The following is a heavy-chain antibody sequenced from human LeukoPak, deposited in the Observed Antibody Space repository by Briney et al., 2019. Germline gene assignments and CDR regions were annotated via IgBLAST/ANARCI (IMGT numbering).Heavy chain of an antibody. D-gene: IGHD3-22*01. V-gene: IGHV4-4*02. J-gene: IGHJ4*02. CDR1: GGSISSSNW. CDR2: IYHSGST. Sequence: SETLSLTCAVSGGSISSSNWWSWVRQPPGKGLEWIGEIYHSGSTNYNPSLKSRVTISVDKSKNQFSLKLSSVTAADTAVYYCARGGVDYYDSSGYYGLDYWGQGTLVTVSS. CDR3: ARGGVDYYDSSGYYGLDY.